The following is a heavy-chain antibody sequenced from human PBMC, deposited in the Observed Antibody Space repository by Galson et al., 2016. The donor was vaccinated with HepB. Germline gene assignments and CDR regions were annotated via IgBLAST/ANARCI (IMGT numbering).Heavy chain of an antibody. J-gene: IGHJ4*02. V-gene: IGHV1-18*01. CDR1: GYTFTNYG. D-gene: IGHD4-17*01. CDR2: ISTYNGHA. Sequence: SVKVSCKASGYTFTNYGIIWVRQAPGQGLEWMGWISTYNGHANYAEMLHDRVIMTTDTSTSTAYMDLKSLRSDDTAVYYCAGCMGRSTVTTTMSGVDHWGQGTLVTVSS. CDR3: AGCMGRSTVTTTMSGVDH.